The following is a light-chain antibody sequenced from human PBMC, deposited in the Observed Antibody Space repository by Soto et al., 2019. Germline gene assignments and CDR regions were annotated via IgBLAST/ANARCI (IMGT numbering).Light chain of an antibody. J-gene: IGKJ4*01. CDR3: LQYYNLLRT. V-gene: IGKV1-33*01. Sequence: DIQMTQSPSSLSASVGDRVTITCQASQDISNYLNCYQQKPGKAPKLLIYDASNLETGVPSTFIVSGFETDFIFSINSLLPEDIATNSCLQYYNLLRTSGGGTKVNI. CDR1: QDISNY. CDR2: DAS.